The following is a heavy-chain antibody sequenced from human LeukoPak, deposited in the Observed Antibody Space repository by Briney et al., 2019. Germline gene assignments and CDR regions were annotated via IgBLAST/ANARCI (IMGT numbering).Heavy chain of an antibody. J-gene: IGHJ3*02. V-gene: IGHV1-18*01. CDR3: ASGGMYGNDAFDI. D-gene: IGHD2-8*01. Sequence: WASVKVSCNASSYTFTSYGIIWVRQAPGQGLVRMGWISSYNCNTNYAQKLQGRVTMTTDTSTSTPYMEVRSLRSDETAVYYCASGGMYGNDAFDIWGQGTMVTVSS. CDR1: SYTFTSYG. CDR2: ISSYNCNT.